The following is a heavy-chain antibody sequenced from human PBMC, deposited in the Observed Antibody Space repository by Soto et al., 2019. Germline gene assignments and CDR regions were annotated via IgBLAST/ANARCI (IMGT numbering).Heavy chain of an antibody. Sequence: PGESLKISCKGSGYSFTSYWIGWVRQMPGKGLEWMGIIYPGDSDTRYSPSFQGQVTISADKSISTAYLQWSSLKASDTAMYYFARLGEYYDFWSGYYQYNWFDPWGQGTLVTV. D-gene: IGHD3-3*01. CDR1: GYSFTSYW. CDR3: ARLGEYYDFWSGYYQYNWFDP. CDR2: IYPGDSDT. V-gene: IGHV5-51*01. J-gene: IGHJ5*02.